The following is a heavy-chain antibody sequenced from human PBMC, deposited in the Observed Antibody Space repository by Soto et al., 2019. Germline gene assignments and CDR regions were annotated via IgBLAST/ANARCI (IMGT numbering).Heavy chain of an antibody. CDR3: ATPGGFGMDV. CDR1: GYNFATHW. D-gene: IGHD5-12*01. CDR2: IFPGDAET. V-gene: IGHV5-51*01. Sequence: GESLKISCQGSGYNFATHWTGWVRHKAGKGLEWMGIIFPGDAETRYSPSFQGHITISADKSISTAYLRWSSLKASDTGMYYCATPGGFGMDVWGQGTTVTVSS. J-gene: IGHJ6*02.